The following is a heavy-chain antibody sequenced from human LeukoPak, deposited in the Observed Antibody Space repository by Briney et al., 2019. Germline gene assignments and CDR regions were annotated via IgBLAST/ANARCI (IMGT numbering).Heavy chain of an antibody. Sequence: GRSLRLSCAASGFNFSSYWMSWVRQAPGKGLEWVANIKPDGGEESYVDSVRGRFTISRDNAKNSLFLQMNSLRGEDTAVYSCVRGAGGGDYWGQGTLVTVSS. D-gene: IGHD6-19*01. CDR3: VRGAGGGDY. CDR2: IKPDGGEE. CDR1: GFNFSSYW. J-gene: IGHJ4*02. V-gene: IGHV3-7*04.